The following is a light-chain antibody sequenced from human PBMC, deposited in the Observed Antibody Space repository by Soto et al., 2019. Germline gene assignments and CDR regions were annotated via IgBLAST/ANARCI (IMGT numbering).Light chain of an antibody. CDR1: SSNIGAGYD. CDR2: GNS. Sequence: QSVRTQPPSGSGAPGQRVTISCTGSSSNIGAGYDVHWYQQLPGTAPKLLIYGNSNRPSGVPDRFSGSKSGTSASLAITGLQAEDEAHYYCQSYDSSLSGSVFGGGTKLTLL. V-gene: IGLV1-40*01. CDR3: QSYDSSLSGSV. J-gene: IGLJ2*01.